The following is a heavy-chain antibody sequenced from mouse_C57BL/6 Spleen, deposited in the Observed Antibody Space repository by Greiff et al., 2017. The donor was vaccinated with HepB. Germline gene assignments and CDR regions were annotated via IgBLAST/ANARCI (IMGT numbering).Heavy chain of an antibody. CDR1: GYAFSSYW. D-gene: IGHD1-1*01. Sequence: QVHVKQSGAELVKPGASVKISCKASGYAFSSYWMNWVKQRPGKGLEWIGQIYPGDGDTNYNGKFKGKATLTADKSSSTAYMQLSSLTSEDSAVYFCARGGGFITTVVRYFDVWGTGTTVTVSS. CDR2: IYPGDGDT. J-gene: IGHJ1*03. V-gene: IGHV1-80*01. CDR3: ARGGGFITTVVRYFDV.